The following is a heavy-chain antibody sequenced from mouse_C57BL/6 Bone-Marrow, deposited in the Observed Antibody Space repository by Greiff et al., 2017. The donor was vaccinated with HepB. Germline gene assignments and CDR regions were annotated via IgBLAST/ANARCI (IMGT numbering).Heavy chain of an antibody. CDR3: ARGRGDAMDY. Sequence: EVKLMESGGGLVKPGGSLKLSCAASGFTFSSYAMSWVRQTPEKRLEWVATISDGGSYTYYPDNVKGRFTISRDNAKNNLYLQMSHLKSEDTAMYYCARGRGDAMDYCGQGTSVTVSS. V-gene: IGHV5-4*03. CDR1: GFTFSSYA. J-gene: IGHJ4*01. CDR2: ISDGGSYT.